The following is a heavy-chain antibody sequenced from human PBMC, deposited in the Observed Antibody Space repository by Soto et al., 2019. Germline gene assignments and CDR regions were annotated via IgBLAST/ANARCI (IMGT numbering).Heavy chain of an antibody. D-gene: IGHD1-26*01. J-gene: IGHJ3*02. CDR2: IYYFGST. V-gene: IGHV4-39*02. CDR3: VRSWGGSYIDAFDI. Sequence: SETLSLTCTVSGVSISSTSYYWGWFRQPPGKGLEWIGSIYYFGSTYYNPPLKSRVTISVDTSKNHFSLKLSSVTAADTAVYYCVRSWGGSYIDAFDIWGQGTMVTGSS. CDR1: GVSISSTSYY.